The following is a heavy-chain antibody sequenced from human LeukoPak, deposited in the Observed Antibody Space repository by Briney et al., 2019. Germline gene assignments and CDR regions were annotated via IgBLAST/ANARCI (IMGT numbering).Heavy chain of an antibody. CDR1: GYXFTGYY. D-gene: IGHD2-21*02. CDR3: ARGYCSGDCFTLFDY. V-gene: IGHV1-2*02. Sequence: EASVNVSCKASGYXFTGYYIHWVRQAPGQGREWLGGINPKSGGTNYAQKFQGRVTMTRDTSISTAYMELSSMRSDDTAVYYCARGYCSGDCFTLFDYWGQGTLVTVSS. J-gene: IGHJ4*02. CDR2: INPKSGGT.